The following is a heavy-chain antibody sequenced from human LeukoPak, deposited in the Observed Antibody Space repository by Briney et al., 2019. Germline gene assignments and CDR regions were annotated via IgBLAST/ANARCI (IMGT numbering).Heavy chain of an antibody. CDR1: GYTFTGYY. Sequence: ASVKVSCKASGYTFTGYYMHWVRQAPGQGLEWMGWINPNSGGTSYAQKFQGRVTMTRDTSISTAYMELSRLRSDDTAVYYCARDSGTTMVLFDIWGQGTMVTVSS. CDR3: ARDSGTTMVLFDI. D-gene: IGHD4/OR15-4a*01. J-gene: IGHJ3*02. V-gene: IGHV1-2*02. CDR2: INPNSGGT.